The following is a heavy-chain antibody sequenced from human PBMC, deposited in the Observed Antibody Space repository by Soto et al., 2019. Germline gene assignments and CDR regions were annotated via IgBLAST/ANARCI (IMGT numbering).Heavy chain of an antibody. CDR3: ARRYCSGGRCYGAFDI. V-gene: IGHV5-51*01. CDR2: IYPGDSDT. Sequence: PGESLKISCKGSGYSFTSYWIGWVRQMPGKGLEWMGIIYPGDSDTRYSPSFQGQVTISADKSISTAYLQWSSLKASDTAMYYCARRYCSGGRCYGAFDIWGQGTMVTVSS. D-gene: IGHD2-15*01. CDR1: GYSFTSYW. J-gene: IGHJ3*02.